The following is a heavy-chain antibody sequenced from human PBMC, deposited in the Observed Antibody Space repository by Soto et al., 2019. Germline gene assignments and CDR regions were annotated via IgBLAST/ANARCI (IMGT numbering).Heavy chain of an antibody. CDR3: VRELSRGWFDP. CDR2: SYFSGGT. D-gene: IGHD3-16*01. V-gene: IGHV4-59*01. Sequence: AETLSLTCTVSNDSINSYYWGWIRQPPGKGLEWIGYSYFSGGTDYNPSLKGRVTISVDRSRNQFSLKLTSVTAADTAVYYCVRELSRGWFDPWGQGTLVTVSS. J-gene: IGHJ5*02. CDR1: NDSINSYY.